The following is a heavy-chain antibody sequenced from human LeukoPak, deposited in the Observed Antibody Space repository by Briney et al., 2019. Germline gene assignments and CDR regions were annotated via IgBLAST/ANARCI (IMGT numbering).Heavy chain of an antibody. V-gene: IGHV3-74*01. D-gene: IGHD4-23*01. CDR1: GFTTSSYW. J-gene: IGHJ4*02. CDR3: VKDFGGPSDY. CDR2: INEDGRTI. Sequence: PGGSLRLSCADSGFTTSSYWMHWVRQVPGQGLVWVSRINEDGRTINYADSVRGRFTIYRDYAKNTVELQMNSLRAEDTAVYYCVKDFGGPSDYWGQGTLVTVAS.